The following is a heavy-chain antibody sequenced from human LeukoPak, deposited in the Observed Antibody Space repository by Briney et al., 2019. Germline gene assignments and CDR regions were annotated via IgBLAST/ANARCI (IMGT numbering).Heavy chain of an antibody. D-gene: IGHD3-3*01. V-gene: IGHV3-21*01. Sequence: GGSLRLSCAASGFTFSSYSMNWVRQAPGKGLEWVSFISGSSNYIYYADSMKGRFTISRDNAKNSLYLQMNSLRAEDTAVYYCARGSRRLLRFLGQSKWFDPWGQGTLVTVSS. CDR2: ISGSSNYI. CDR3: ARGSRRLLRFLGQSKWFDP. J-gene: IGHJ5*02. CDR1: GFTFSSYS.